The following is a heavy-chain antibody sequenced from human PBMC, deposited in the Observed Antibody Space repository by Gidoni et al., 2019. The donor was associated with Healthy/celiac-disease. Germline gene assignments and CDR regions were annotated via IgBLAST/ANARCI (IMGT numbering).Heavy chain of an antibody. CDR1: GGSISSYY. Sequence: QVQLQESGPGLVKPSEPLSLTCTVSGGSISSYYWSLIRQPPGKGLEWNGYIYYSGSTNYNPSLKSRVTISVDTFKNQVSLKLSSVTAADTAVYYCARVRPGRGDTFDYWGQGTLVTVSS. CDR2: IYYSGST. V-gene: IGHV4-59*01. J-gene: IGHJ4*02. D-gene: IGHD2-21*01. CDR3: ARVRPGRGDTFDY.